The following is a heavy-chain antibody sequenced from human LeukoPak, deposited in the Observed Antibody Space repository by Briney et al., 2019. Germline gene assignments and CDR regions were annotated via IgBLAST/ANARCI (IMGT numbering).Heavy chain of an antibody. J-gene: IGHJ5*02. Sequence: KPSETLSLTCAVYGGSFSGYYWSWIRQPPGKGLEWIGEINHSGSTNYNPSLKSRVTISVDTSKNQFSLKLSSVTAADTAVYYCARVRGYCSSTSCPRSWFDPWGQGTLVTVSS. D-gene: IGHD2-2*01. V-gene: IGHV4-34*01. CDR1: GGSFSGYY. CDR2: INHSGST. CDR3: ARVRGYCSSTSCPRSWFDP.